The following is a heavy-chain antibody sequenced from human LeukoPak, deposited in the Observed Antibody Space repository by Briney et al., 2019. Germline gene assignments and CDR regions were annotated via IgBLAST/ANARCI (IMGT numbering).Heavy chain of an antibody. D-gene: IGHD6-6*01. V-gene: IGHV4-34*01. CDR3: ARGGIIAARPGRNWFDP. Sequence: PSETLSLTCAVYGGSFSGCYWSWIRQPPGKGLEWIGEINHSGSTNYNPSLKSRVTISVDTSKNQFSLKLSSVAAADTAVYYCARGGIIAARPGRNWFDPWGQGALVTVSS. CDR1: GGSFSGCY. CDR2: INHSGST. J-gene: IGHJ5*02.